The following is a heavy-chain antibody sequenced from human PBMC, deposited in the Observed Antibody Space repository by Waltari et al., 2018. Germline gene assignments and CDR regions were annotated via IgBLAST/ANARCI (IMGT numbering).Heavy chain of an antibody. D-gene: IGHD2-2*01. V-gene: IGHV3-23*01. CDR1: GFTFSDHA. Sequence: QLLESGGGLVQPGKSLRLSCVASGFTFSDHAMSWVRQRPGEGVGWVSSLSASGHVSYYTASVKGRFVISRDNSKNTLFLHLNAVTVGDTAIFYCAKNATLGRARYFDLWGRGTLVTVSP. J-gene: IGHJ2*01. CDR2: LSASGHVS. CDR3: AKNATLGRARYFDL.